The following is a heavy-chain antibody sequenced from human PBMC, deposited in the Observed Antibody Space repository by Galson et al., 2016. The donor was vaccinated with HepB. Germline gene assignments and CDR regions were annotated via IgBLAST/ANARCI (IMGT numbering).Heavy chain of an antibody. D-gene: IGHD3-3*01. V-gene: IGHV5-51*01. Sequence: QSGAEVKQPGESLKISCKTSGHNFNIYWIAWVRQMPGTGPEWMGIIYPGDYDTRYSPSFQGQVTIPADKSISTAYLQWSSLKASDTAMFYCARVFWPPHRDRYYYGMDVWGQGTTVTVSS. CDR3: ARVFWPPHRDRYYYGMDV. CDR2: IYPGDYDT. CDR1: GHNFNIYW. J-gene: IGHJ6*02.